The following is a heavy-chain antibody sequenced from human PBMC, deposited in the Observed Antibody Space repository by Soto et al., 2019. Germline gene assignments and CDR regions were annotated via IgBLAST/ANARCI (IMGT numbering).Heavy chain of an antibody. Sequence: EVQLLESGGGLVPPGGSLRLSCVASGFSFSSYAMVLVRQAPGKGLEWVSVISARGGSSYFADTVKGRFTISRDNSKNLLSLEMNSLRAEDTAIYFCAKGSIEYSASVDNWGQGTLVLVSS. J-gene: IGHJ4*02. CDR3: AKGSIEYSASVDN. CDR2: ISARGGSS. V-gene: IGHV3-23*01. CDR1: GFSFSSYA. D-gene: IGHD5-12*01.